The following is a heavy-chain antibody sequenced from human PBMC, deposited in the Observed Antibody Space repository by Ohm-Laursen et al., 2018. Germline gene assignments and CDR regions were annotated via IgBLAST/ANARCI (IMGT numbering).Heavy chain of an antibody. CDR1: GFTFSNYA. V-gene: IGHV3-23*01. CDR2: ITGSGGST. Sequence: SLRLSCAASGFTFSNYAMSWVRQAPRKGLEWVSAITGSGGSTYYADSVKGRFTISRDNSKNTLYLQMTSLRAEDTAVYYCASEFEPYTFHFWGQGTLVTVSS. D-gene: IGHD2/OR15-2a*01. CDR3: ASEFEPYTFHF. J-gene: IGHJ4*02.